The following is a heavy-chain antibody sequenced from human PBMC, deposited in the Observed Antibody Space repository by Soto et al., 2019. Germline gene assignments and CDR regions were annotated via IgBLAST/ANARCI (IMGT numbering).Heavy chain of an antibody. V-gene: IGHV4-39*01. Sequence: QLQLQESGPGLVKPSETLSLTCTVSGGSISSRGYYWGWIRQPPGKGLEWIGTIYYSGSTYYNPSLKILVTISVDTSKNQFSLKLSSVTAADTAVYYCATTNWFDPWGQGTLVTVSS. CDR2: IYYSGST. D-gene: IGHD2-2*01. J-gene: IGHJ5*02. CDR3: ATTNWFDP. CDR1: GGSISSRGYY.